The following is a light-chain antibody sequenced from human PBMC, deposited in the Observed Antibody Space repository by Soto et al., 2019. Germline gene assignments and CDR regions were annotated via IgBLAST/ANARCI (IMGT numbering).Light chain of an antibody. J-gene: IGKJ5*01. CDR2: GAS. Sequence: ASQSVSSNLAWYQQKPGQAPRLLIYGASSRATGIPDRFSGSGSGTDFTLTISRLEPEDFAVYYCQQYGSSPITCGQGT. CDR1: QSVSSN. V-gene: IGKV3-20*01. CDR3: QQYGSSPIT.